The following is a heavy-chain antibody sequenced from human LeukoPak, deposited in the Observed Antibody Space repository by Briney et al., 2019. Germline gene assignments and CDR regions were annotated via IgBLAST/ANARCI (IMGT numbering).Heavy chain of an antibody. CDR3: TPYGGTDPFDY. V-gene: IGHV3-7*01. CDR2: IKQEGSEK. J-gene: IGHJ4*02. Sequence: QPGGSLRLSCAASGFSFSGYWMSWVRQAPGKGLEWVANIKQEGSEKNYVDSVKGRFTISRDNAKNSLYLQMNSLRAEDTAVYYCTPYGGTDPFDYWGQGTLVTVSS. CDR1: GFSFSGYW. D-gene: IGHD4-23*01.